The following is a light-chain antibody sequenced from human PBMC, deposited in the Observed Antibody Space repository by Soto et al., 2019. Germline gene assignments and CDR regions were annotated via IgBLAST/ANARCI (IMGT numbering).Light chain of an antibody. CDR2: AAS. J-gene: IGKJ3*01. Sequence: EIVLTQSPGTLSLSPGERATLSCRASQSVSSSYLAWYQQKPGQAPRLLIYAASSRATGIPDRFSGSGSGTDVPLTISRLEPEDFAVYYFQQYDSCALTFGPGTTGDIQ. CDR1: QSVSSSY. V-gene: IGKV3-20*01. CDR3: QQYDSCALT.